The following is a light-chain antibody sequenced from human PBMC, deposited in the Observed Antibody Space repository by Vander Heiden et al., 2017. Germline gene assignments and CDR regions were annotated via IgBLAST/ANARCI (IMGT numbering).Light chain of an antibody. CDR2: AAS. CDR1: QSISTH. Sequence: DIQMTHSPSSLSASVGDRVTITCRASQSISTHLNWYQQKVGKGPKLLIYAASTLESGVPSRFSGGGSGTHFTLTITGLQPEDFVTYYCQQTYSFPYTFVQGTKLEI. CDR3: QQTYSFPYT. V-gene: IGKV1-39*01. J-gene: IGKJ2*01.